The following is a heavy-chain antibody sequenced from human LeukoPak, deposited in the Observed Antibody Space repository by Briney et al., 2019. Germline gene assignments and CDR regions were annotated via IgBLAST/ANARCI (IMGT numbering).Heavy chain of an antibody. CDR3: TTGGVVVVVAATLADY. CDR1: GFTFSNAW. D-gene: IGHD2-15*01. J-gene: IGHJ4*02. V-gene: IGHV3-15*01. CDR2: IKSKTDGGTT. Sequence: GGSLRLSCAASGFTFSNAWMSWVRQAPGEGREWVGRIKSKTDGGTTDYAAPVKRRFTISRDDSKNTLYLQMNSLKTEDTAVYCCTTGGVVVVVAATLADYWGQGTLVTVSS.